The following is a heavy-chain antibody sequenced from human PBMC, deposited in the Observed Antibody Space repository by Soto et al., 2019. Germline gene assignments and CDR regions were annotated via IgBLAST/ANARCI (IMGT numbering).Heavy chain of an antibody. J-gene: IGHJ4*02. D-gene: IGHD3-22*01. CDR2: ISAYNGNT. CDR3: ARDLYYYDSSGYYRFDY. V-gene: IGHV1-18*01. Sequence: GASVKVSCKASGYTFTSYGISWVRQAPGQGLEWMGWISAYNGNTNYAQKLQGRVTMTTDTSTSTAYMELRSLRSDDTAVYYCARDLYYYDSSGYYRFDYWGQGTLVTVSS. CDR1: GYTFTSYG.